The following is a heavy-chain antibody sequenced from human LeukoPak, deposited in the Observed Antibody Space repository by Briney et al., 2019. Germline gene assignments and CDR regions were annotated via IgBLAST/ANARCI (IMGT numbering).Heavy chain of an antibody. Sequence: ASVTVSCKASGYTLTSYYLHWVRQAPGQGLEWMAIINPSGDTTSHAQKFQGRVTMTRDTSASTVYMELSSLRSEDTAVYYCASVYKNGMDVWGQGTTVTASS. J-gene: IGHJ6*02. V-gene: IGHV1-46*01. CDR3: ASVYKNGMDV. CDR2: INPSGDTT. D-gene: IGHD5-24*01. CDR1: GYTLTSYY.